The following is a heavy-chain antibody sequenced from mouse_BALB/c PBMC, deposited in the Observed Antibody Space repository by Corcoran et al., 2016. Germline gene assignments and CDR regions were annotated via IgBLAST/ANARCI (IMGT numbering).Heavy chain of an antibody. V-gene: IGHV8-12*01. J-gene: IGHJ3*01. CDR2: IYWDDDK. D-gene: IGHD2-4*01. CDR3: ARRGYDYEGFAY. Sequence: QVTLKESGPGILQPSQTLSLTCSFSGFSLSTSGMGVSWIRQPSGKGLEWLAHIYWDDDKRYNPSLKSRLTISKDTSSNQEFLKITSVDTADTATYYCARRGYDYEGFAYWGQGTLVTVSA. CDR1: GFSLSTSGMG.